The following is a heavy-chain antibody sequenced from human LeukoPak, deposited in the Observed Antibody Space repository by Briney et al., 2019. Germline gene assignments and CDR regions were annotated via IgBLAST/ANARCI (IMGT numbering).Heavy chain of an antibody. CDR3: AGPMIRGVIPY. CDR1: GFTFSSYD. D-gene: IGHD3-10*01. CDR2: IDTAGNT. V-gene: IGHV3-13*04. Sequence: PGGSLRLSCAASGFTFSSYDMHWVRQATGEGLEWVSAIDTAGNTFYPGSVRGRFTISRENAKNSLYLQMNNVRAADTAVYYCAGPMIRGVIPYWGQGTLVTVSS. J-gene: IGHJ4*02.